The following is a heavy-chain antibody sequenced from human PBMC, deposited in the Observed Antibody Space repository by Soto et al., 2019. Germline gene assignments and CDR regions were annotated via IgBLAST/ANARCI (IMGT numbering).Heavy chain of an antibody. D-gene: IGHD6-6*01. J-gene: IGHJ6*02. CDR3: AKESYSSSSYHYGMDV. Sequence: QVQLVESGGGVVQPGRSLRLSCAASGFTFSSYGMHWVRQAPGEGLEWVAVISYDGSNKYYADSVKGRFTISRDNSKNTLFLQMNSLRGEDTAVYYCAKESYSSSSYHYGMDVWGQGTTVTVSS. CDR2: ISYDGSNK. CDR1: GFTFSSYG. V-gene: IGHV3-30*18.